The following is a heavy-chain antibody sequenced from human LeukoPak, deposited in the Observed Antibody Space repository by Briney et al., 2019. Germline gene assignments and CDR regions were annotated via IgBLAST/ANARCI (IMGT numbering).Heavy chain of an antibody. CDR3: ARERGYSGYEIDY. V-gene: IGHV3-7*01. CDR1: GFTFSSYW. CDR2: IKQDGSEK. Sequence: SGGSLRLSCAASGFTFSSYWMSWVRQAPGKGLGWVANIKQDGSEKYYVDSVKGRFTISRDNAKNSLYLQMNSLRAEDTAVYYCARERGYSGYEIDYWGQGTLVTVSS. D-gene: IGHD5-12*01. J-gene: IGHJ4*02.